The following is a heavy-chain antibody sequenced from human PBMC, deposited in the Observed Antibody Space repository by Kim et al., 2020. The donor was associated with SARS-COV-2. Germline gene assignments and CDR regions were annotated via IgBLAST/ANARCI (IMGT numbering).Heavy chain of an antibody. V-gene: IGHV1-24*01. J-gene: IGHJ4*02. Sequence: ASVKVSCKVSGYTLTELSMHWVRQAPGKGLEWMGGFDPEDGETIYAQKFQGRVTMTEDTSTDTAYMELSSLRSEDTAVYYCATDWDYGSGSKQGYWGQGTLVTVSS. D-gene: IGHD3-10*01. CDR2: FDPEDGET. CDR1: GYTLTELS. CDR3: ATDWDYGSGSKQGY.